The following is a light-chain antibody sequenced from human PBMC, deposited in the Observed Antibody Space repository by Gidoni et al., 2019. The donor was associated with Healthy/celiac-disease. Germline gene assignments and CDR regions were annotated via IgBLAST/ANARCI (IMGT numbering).Light chain of an antibody. CDR3: QQANSFPLT. V-gene: IGKV1-12*01. CDR2: AAS. CDR1: QSISSW. Sequence: IQMTLSPSSVSASVGDRVTITSRASQSISSWLDWYQQKPGKAPKLLIYAASSLQSGVPSRFSGSGSGTDFTLTISSLQPEDFATYYCQQANSFPLTFGGGTKVEIK. J-gene: IGKJ4*01.